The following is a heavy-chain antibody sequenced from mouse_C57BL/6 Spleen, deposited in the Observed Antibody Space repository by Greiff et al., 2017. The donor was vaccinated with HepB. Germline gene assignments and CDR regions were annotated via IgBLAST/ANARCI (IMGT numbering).Heavy chain of an antibody. J-gene: IGHJ4*01. D-gene: IGHD3-1*01. CDR1: GFNIKDYY. CDR2: IDPADGET. V-gene: IGHV14-2*01. Sequence: VQLQQSGAELVKPGASVKLSCTASGFNIKDYYMHWVKQRTEQVLEWIGRIDPADGETKYAPTFQCKATITADPSSNTAYLTLSSLTSEDTAVYYCASTVNDAMDYWGQGISVTVAS. CDR3: ASTVNDAMDY.